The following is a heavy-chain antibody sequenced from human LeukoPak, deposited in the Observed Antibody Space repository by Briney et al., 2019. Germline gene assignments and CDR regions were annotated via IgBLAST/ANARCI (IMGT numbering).Heavy chain of an antibody. CDR3: ARDARRTAATPYYYYYMDV. Sequence: SETLSLTCAVYGGSFSGYYWSWIRQPPGKGLEWIEEINHSGSTNYNPSLKSRVTISVDTSKNQFSLKLSSVTAADTAVYYCARDARRTAATPYYYYYMDVWGKGTTVTVSS. V-gene: IGHV4-34*01. J-gene: IGHJ6*03. CDR2: INHSGST. D-gene: IGHD2-15*01. CDR1: GGSFSGYY.